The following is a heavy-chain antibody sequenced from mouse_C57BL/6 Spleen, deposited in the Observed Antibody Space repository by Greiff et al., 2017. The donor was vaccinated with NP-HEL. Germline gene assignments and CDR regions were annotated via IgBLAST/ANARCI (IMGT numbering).Heavy chain of an antibody. D-gene: IGHD2-1*01. Sequence: QVQLQQPGAELVRPGSSVKLSCKASGYTFTSYWMHWVKQRPIQGLEWIGNIDPSDSETHYNQKFKDKATLTVDKSSSTAYMQLSSLTSEDSAVYYCARDGNYEGYYAMDYWGQGTSVTVSS. V-gene: IGHV1-52*01. CDR1: GYTFTSYW. CDR2: IDPSDSET. CDR3: ARDGNYEGYYAMDY. J-gene: IGHJ4*01.